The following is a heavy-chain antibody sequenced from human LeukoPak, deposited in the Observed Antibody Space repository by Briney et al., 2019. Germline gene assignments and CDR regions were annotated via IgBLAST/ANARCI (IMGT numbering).Heavy chain of an antibody. Sequence: PSETLSLTCAVYGGSFSGYYWSWIRQPPGKGLEWIGEINHSGSTNYNPSLKSRVTISVDTSKNQFSLKLSSVTAADTAVYYCARRGYDILTGYSLYYFDYWGQGTLVTVSS. D-gene: IGHD3-9*01. J-gene: IGHJ4*02. CDR1: GGSFSGYY. V-gene: IGHV4-34*01. CDR3: ARRGYDILTGYSLYYFDY. CDR2: INHSGST.